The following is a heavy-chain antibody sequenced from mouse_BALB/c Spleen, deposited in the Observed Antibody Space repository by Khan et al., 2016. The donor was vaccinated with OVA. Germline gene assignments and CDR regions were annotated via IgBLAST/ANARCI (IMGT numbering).Heavy chain of an antibody. CDR1: GDSITSGY. CDR2: ISYSGST. V-gene: IGHV3-8*02. D-gene: IGHD1-1*01. J-gene: IGHJ3*01. Sequence: EVKLLESGPSLVKPSQTLSLTCSVTGDSITSGYWNWIRKFPGNKLEYMGYISYSGSTYYNPSLKSRISITRDTSKNQYYLQLNSVTTEDTATYYCARYYYGSSAYWGQGTLVTVSA. CDR3: ARYYYGSSAY.